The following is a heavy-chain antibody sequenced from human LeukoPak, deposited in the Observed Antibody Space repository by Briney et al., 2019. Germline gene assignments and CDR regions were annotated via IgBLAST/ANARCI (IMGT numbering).Heavy chain of an antibody. D-gene: IGHD1-26*01. J-gene: IGHJ4*02. Sequence: GASVTVSCKASGYTFTRYYMHWVRQAPGQGLEWMGIINPSDGSTSYAQKFQGRVTMTRDISTSTVYMELSSLRSEDTAVYYCAREFSGSWYYFDYWGQGTLVTVSS. V-gene: IGHV1-46*01. CDR2: INPSDGST. CDR3: AREFSGSWYYFDY. CDR1: GYTFTRYY.